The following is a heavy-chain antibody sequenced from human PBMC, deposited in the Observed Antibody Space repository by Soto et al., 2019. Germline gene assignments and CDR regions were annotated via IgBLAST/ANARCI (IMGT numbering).Heavy chain of an antibody. CDR1: GDSISSGGYY. CDR2: IYYSGNT. CDR3: VSRLGYGYAMDV. J-gene: IGHJ6*02. Sequence: QLQLQESGPGRVKPSETLSLTCTVSGDSISSGGYYWGWIRQPPGKGLEWIGSIYYSGNTFYNPSLKSRVTISRDTSRNQFSLRLSSVNAADTAVHYCVSRLGYGYAMDVWGQGTTVTVS. D-gene: IGHD5-12*01. V-gene: IGHV4-39*01.